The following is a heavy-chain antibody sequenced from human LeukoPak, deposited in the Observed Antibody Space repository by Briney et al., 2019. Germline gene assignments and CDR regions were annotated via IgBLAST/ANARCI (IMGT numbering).Heavy chain of an antibody. CDR3: AKDRWGTADFWDH. CDR2: VTGTGGNT. CDR1: GFTFDSYA. V-gene: IGHV3-23*01. J-gene: IGHJ4*02. Sequence: PGGSLRLSCEGSGFTFDSYAMSWVRQSPGKGLEWVSAVTGTGGNTYHADSVKDRFTVSRDNSKSTLYLQMNSLRAEDTGLYFCAKDRWGTADFWDHWGQGVRVTVSS. D-gene: IGHD1-1*01.